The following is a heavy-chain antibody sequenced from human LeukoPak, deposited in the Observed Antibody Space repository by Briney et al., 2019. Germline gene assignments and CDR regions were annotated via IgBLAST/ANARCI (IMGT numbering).Heavy chain of an antibody. Sequence: ASVKVSCTASGYTFTGYYMHWVGQAPGQGLEWMGWINPNSGGTNYAQKFQGRVTMTRDTSISTAYMELSRLRSDDTAVYYCARGEYPEYFQHWGKGTLVSVPS. CDR2: INPNSGGT. CDR1: GYTFTGYY. V-gene: IGHV1-2*02. CDR3: ARGEYPEYFQH. D-gene: IGHD2/OR15-2a*01. J-gene: IGHJ1*01.